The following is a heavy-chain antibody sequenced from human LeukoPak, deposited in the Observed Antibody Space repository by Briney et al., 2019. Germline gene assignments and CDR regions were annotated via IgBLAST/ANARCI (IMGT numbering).Heavy chain of an antibody. J-gene: IGHJ4*02. D-gene: IGHD6-19*01. CDR2: ISSSGDTI. Sequence: GGSLRLSCVASGFTFNNYAMNWVRQSPGKGLEWVSYISSSGDTIYYADSMKGRFTISRDNAKNSLYLQMNSLRAEDTAVYYCARRSTVAGLFAGDYWGQGTLVTVSS. CDR3: ARRSTVAGLFAGDY. V-gene: IGHV3-48*03. CDR1: GFTFNNYA.